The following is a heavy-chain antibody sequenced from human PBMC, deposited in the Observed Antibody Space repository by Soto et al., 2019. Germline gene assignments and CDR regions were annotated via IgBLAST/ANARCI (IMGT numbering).Heavy chain of an antibody. Sequence: GGSLRLSCAASGFTFSSYSMNWVRQAPGKGLEWVSSISSSSSYIYYADSVKGRFTISRDNAKNSLYLQMNSLRAEDTAVYYCRRGGWGGFVGGGWYFDLWGRGTLVTVSS. V-gene: IGHV3-21*01. CDR1: GFTFSSYS. D-gene: IGHD3-10*01. CDR3: RRGGWGGFVGGGWYFDL. CDR2: ISSSSSYI. J-gene: IGHJ2*01.